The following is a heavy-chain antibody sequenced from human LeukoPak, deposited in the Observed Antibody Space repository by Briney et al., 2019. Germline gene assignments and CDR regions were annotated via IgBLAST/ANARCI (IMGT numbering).Heavy chain of an antibody. CDR1: GGSISSGSYY. CDR2: IYTSGST. CDR3: ARSGDIVVVPAAIGLWGAFDI. Sequence: SETLSLTCTVSGGSISSGSYYWSWIRQPAGKGLEWIGRIYTSGSTNYNPSLKSRVTISVDTSKNQFSLKLSSATAADTAVYYCARSGDIVVVPAAIGLWGAFDIWGQGTMVTVSS. D-gene: IGHD2-2*02. J-gene: IGHJ3*02. V-gene: IGHV4-61*02.